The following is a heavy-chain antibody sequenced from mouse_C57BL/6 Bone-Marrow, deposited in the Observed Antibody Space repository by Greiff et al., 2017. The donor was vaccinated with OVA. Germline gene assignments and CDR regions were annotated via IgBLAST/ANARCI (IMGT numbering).Heavy chain of an antibody. CDR3: ARLPDFDY. V-gene: IGHV5-6*01. CDR2: ISSGGSYT. Sequence: EVQLVESGGDLVKPGGSLKLSCAASGFTFSSYGMTWVRQTPDKRLEWVATISSGGSYTYYPDSVEGRFTISRDKAKNTLYLQMSSLNSEDTAMYYCARLPDFDYWGQGTTLTVSS. J-gene: IGHJ2*01. CDR1: GFTFSSYG.